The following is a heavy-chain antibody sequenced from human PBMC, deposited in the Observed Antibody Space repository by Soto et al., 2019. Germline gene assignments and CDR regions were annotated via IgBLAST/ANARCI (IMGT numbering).Heavy chain of an antibody. V-gene: IGHV1-69*13. CDR1: GGTFSSYA. CDR2: IIPIFGTA. J-gene: IGHJ4*02. Sequence: RASVKVSCKASGGTFSSYAISWVRQAPGQGLEWMGGIIPIFGTANYAQKFQGRVTITADESTSTAYMELSSLRSEDTAVYYCARDPRGNSAYFDYWGQGTLVTVSS. CDR3: ARDPRGNSAYFDY. D-gene: IGHD2-21*02.